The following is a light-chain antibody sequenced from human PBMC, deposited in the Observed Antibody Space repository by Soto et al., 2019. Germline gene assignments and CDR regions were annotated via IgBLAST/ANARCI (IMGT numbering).Light chain of an antibody. Sequence: DIVFAKNTAKVSLAPRERTTLSWRASQSVSSYLAWYQQKPGQAPRLLIYDASNRATGIPARFSCSGSGPHFTLTISSLEPEDSVVYYCQQPYNWPRTIGQGTKVDIK. CDR2: DAS. V-gene: IGKV3-11*01. CDR1: QSVSSY. CDR3: QQPYNWPRT. J-gene: IGKJ1*01.